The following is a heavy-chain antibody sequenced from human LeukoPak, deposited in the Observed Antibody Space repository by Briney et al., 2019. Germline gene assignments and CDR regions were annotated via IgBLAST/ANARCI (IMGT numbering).Heavy chain of an antibody. D-gene: IGHD2-2*01. CDR3: ARAPFVVVPAATYYYYYYYMDV. Sequence: ASVKVSCKASGYTFTSYDINWVRQATGQGLEWMGWMNPNSGNTGYAQKFQGRVTMTRNPSISTAYMELRSLRSDDTAVYYCARAPFVVVPAATYYYYYYYMDVWGKGTTVTISS. V-gene: IGHV1-8*01. CDR2: MNPNSGNT. CDR1: GYTFTSYD. J-gene: IGHJ6*03.